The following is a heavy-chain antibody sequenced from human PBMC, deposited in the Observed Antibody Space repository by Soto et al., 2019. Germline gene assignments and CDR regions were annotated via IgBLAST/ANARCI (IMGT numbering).Heavy chain of an antibody. J-gene: IGHJ4*02. D-gene: IGHD2-15*01. CDR1: GFTFSSYA. Sequence: ESGGGVVQPGRSLRLSCAASGFTFSSYAMHWVRQAPGKGLEWVAVISYDGSNKYYADSVKGRFTISRDNSKNTLYLQMNSLRAEDTAVYYCARDQVTTSEDTPSGFDYWGQGTLVTVSS. CDR3: ARDQVTTSEDTPSGFDY. CDR2: ISYDGSNK. V-gene: IGHV3-30-3*01.